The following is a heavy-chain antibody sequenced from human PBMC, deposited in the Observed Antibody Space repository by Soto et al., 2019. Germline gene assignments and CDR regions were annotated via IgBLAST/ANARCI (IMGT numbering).Heavy chain of an antibody. D-gene: IGHD4-17*01. CDR3: ARGRSDYNEH. CDR1: GGSISSGGYY. J-gene: IGHJ1*01. CDR2: IYYSGST. V-gene: IGHV4-31*03. Sequence: QVQLRESGPGLVKSSQTRSLTCTVSGGSISSGGYYWSWIRQHPGKGLEWIGYIYYSGSTYYNPSLKSRVTISVDTSKNQFSLKLSPVTAADTAVYYCARGRSDYNEHWGQGTLVTVSS.